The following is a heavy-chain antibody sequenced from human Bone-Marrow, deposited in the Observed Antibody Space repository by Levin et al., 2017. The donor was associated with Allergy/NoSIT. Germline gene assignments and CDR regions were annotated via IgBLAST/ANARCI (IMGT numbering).Heavy chain of an antibody. D-gene: IGHD2-2*01. CDR1: GDSVSSNSAA. J-gene: IGHJ3*02. V-gene: IGHV6-1*01. Sequence: SQTLSLTCAISGDSVSSNSAAWNWIRQSPSRGLEWLGRTYYRSKWYNDYAVSVKSRITINPDTSKNQFSLQLNSVTPEDTAVYYCAREGYCSSTSCTSDAFDIWGQGTMVTVSS. CDR2: TYYRSKWYN. CDR3: AREGYCSSTSCTSDAFDI.